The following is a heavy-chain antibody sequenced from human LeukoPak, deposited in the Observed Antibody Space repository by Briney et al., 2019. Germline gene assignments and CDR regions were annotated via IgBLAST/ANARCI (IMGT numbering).Heavy chain of an antibody. CDR1: GFTFSTYA. D-gene: IGHD3-22*01. CDR3: ARNYYDSSGYYSLGVY. V-gene: IGHV3-30-3*01. Sequence: PGGSLRLSCAASGFTFSTYAMHWVRQAPGKGLEWVALISYDGSNKYYADSVKGRFTISRDNSKNTLYVQMNSLRAEDTAVYYCARNYYDSSGYYSLGVYWGREPWSPSPQ. J-gene: IGHJ4*02. CDR2: ISYDGSNK.